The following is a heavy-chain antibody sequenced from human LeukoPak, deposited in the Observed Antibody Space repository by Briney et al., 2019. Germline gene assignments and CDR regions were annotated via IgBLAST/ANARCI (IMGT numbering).Heavy chain of an antibody. D-gene: IGHD1-26*01. Sequence: SETLSLTCTVSGGSISSYYWGWIRQPPGKGLEWIGSIYYSGSTYYNPSLKSRVTISVDTSKNQFSLKLSSVTAADTAVYYCASTKGVGALDYWGQGTLVTVSS. V-gene: IGHV4-39*01. J-gene: IGHJ4*02. CDR1: GGSISSYY. CDR2: IYYSGST. CDR3: ASTKGVGALDY.